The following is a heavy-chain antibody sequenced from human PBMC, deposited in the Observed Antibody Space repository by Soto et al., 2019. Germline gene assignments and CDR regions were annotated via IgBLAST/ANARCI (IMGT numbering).Heavy chain of an antibody. CDR3: DRSIAGSLFDP. CDR2: IDWDDDK. CDR1: CLTQKTSGMC. V-gene: IGHV2-70*01. J-gene: IGHJ5*02. D-gene: IGHD3-16*02. Sequence: VFCLTQKTSGMCVSWIRQPPGKALEWLALIDWDDDKYYSTSLKTRLTISKDTSKNQVVLTMTNMDHADTATDYCDRSIAGSLFDPWGQGTLVTVSS.